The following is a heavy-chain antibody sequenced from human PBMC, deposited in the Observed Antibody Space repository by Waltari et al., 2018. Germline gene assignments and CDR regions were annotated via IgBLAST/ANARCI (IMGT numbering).Heavy chain of an antibody. Sequence: QVQLQESGPGVVNPSGTLSLTCAIPGASLNAGELWTWVRLPPGKQVEWLGQISPTGSTVHNPSLKSRLSMSVDKSNNQFSLRLSSVTAADTAVYFCARESRDPSGYYYIMDLWGQGTLVTVSS. CDR3: ARESRDPSGYYYIMDL. J-gene: IGHJ1*01. D-gene: IGHD3-22*01. CDR2: ISPTGST. CDR1: GASLNAGEL. V-gene: IGHV4-4*02.